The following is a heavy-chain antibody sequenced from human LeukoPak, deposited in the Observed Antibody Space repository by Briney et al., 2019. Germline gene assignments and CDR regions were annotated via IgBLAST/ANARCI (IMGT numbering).Heavy chain of an antibody. CDR1: GYTFTSYD. J-gene: IGHJ5*02. Sequence: AAVKVSCKASGYTFTSYDTNWVRQATGQGLEWMGWMNPNSGNTGYAQKFQGRVTITRNTSISTAYMELSSLRSEDTAVYYCARGVLLSWSNWFDPWGQGTLVTVSS. V-gene: IGHV1-8*03. D-gene: IGHD3-10*01. CDR2: MNPNSGNT. CDR3: ARGVLLSWSNWFDP.